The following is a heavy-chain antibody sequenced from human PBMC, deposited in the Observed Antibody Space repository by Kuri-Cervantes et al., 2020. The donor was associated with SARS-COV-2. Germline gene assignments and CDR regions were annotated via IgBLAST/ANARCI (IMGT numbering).Heavy chain of an antibody. J-gene: IGHJ4*02. CDR2: ISAYNGNT. Sequence: ASVKVSCKASGYTFTSYGISWVRQAPGQGLEWMGWISAYNGNTNCAQKLQGRVTMTTDTSTSTAYMELRSLRSDDTAVYYCARVGLMITFGGVIVIPLDYWGQGTLVTVSS. CDR1: GYTFTSYG. V-gene: IGHV1-18*01. CDR3: ARVGLMITFGGVIVIPLDY. D-gene: IGHD3-16*02.